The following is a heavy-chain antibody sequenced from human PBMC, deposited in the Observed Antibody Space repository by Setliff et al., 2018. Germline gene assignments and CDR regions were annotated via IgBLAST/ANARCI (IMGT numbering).Heavy chain of an antibody. V-gene: IGHV5-51*01. CDR2: SHPSNYDT. CDR1: GYSCTDYW. CDR3: ASNCVTAQHYYDGMDV. J-gene: IGHJ6*02. Sequence: PGESLKISCKGSGYSCTDYWIGWVRQMPGEGLEWMGISHPSNYDTVYSPSLQGQVTSSADRSITTAYLQWSSLKASDTVIYYCASNCVTAQHYYDGMDVWGQGTTVTVSS. D-gene: IGHD2-21*02.